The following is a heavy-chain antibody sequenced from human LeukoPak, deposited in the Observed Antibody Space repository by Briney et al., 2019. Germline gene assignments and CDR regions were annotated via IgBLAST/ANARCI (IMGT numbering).Heavy chain of an antibody. Sequence: GGSLRLSCAASGFTFSSYGMHWVRQAPGKGLEWVAVISYDGSNKYYADSVKGRFTISRDNSKNTLYLQMNSLRAEDTAVYYCAKVSVAGRTVKYYFDYWGQGTLVTVS. J-gene: IGHJ4*02. V-gene: IGHV3-30*18. CDR1: GFTFSSYG. CDR2: ISYDGSNK. CDR3: AKVSVAGRTVKYYFDY. D-gene: IGHD6-19*01.